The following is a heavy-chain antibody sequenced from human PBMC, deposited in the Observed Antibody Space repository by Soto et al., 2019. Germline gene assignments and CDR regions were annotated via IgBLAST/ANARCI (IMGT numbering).Heavy chain of an antibody. CDR1: GGTFGSYA. J-gene: IGHJ6*02. V-gene: IGHV1-69*01. D-gene: IGHD2-2*01. CDR3: ARSQGSSTSLEIYYYYYYGMDV. CDR2: IIPLTGTA. Sequence: QVQLVQSGAEVKKPGSSVKVSCKASGGTFGSYAISWVRQAPGQGPEWMGGIIPLTGTANYAQKCQGRVTITADESTSTASMQLSSLRSEDTAVYFCARSQGSSTSLEIYYYYYYGMDVWGQGTTVTVSS.